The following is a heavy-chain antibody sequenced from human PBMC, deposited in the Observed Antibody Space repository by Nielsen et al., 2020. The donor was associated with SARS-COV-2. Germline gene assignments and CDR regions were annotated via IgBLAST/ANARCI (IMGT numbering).Heavy chain of an antibody. D-gene: IGHD6-25*01. V-gene: IGHV4/OR15-8*01. CDR3: ARAPPGAAGSFDC. CDR2: IYHSGSP. CDR1: GGSITSNNW. Sequence: SETLSLTCVVSGGSITSNNWWSWVRPPPGKGLEWIGDIYHSGSPDFNPSLQSRLTISVDKSKNQFSLNLTSVTAADTAVYYCARAPPGAAGSFDCWGQGTLVTVSS. J-gene: IGHJ4*02.